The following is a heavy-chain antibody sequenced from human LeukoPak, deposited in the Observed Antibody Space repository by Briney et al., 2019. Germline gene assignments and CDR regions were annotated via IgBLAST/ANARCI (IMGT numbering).Heavy chain of an antibody. V-gene: IGHV4-4*02. J-gene: IGHJ4*02. Sequence: PSGTLSFTCAVSGGSVNSDNWWSWVRQPPGKGLEWIGDIYHSGTTNYNPSLKSRVSISVDKSKNQFSLRLTSMTAADTAVYYCARDSAPWAATGFRHFDYWGQGTLVTVSS. D-gene: IGHD2-15*01. CDR2: IYHSGTT. CDR1: GGSVNSDNW. CDR3: ARDSAPWAATGFRHFDY.